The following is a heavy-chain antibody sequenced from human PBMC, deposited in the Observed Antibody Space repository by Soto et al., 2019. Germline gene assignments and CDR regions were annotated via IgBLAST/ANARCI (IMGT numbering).Heavy chain of an antibody. CDR3: ARDYSGYGPRGGMDV. Sequence: EVQLVESGGGLVQPGGTLRLSCAASGFTCSSYWMHWVRQAPGKGLVWVSRINSDGSSTSYADSVKGRFTISRDNAKNTLYLQMNSLRAEDTAVYYCARDYSGYGPRGGMDVWGQGTTVTVSS. D-gene: IGHD5-12*01. V-gene: IGHV3-74*01. J-gene: IGHJ6*02. CDR1: GFTCSSYW. CDR2: INSDGSST.